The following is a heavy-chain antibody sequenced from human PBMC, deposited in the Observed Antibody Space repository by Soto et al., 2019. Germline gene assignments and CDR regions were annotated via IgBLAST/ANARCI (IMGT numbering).Heavy chain of an antibody. CDR1: AFTFSRSN. CDR3: EKDVRGGDYWFDL. D-gene: IGHD2-21*02. J-gene: IGHJ5*02. Sequence: GGSLRLSCAASAFTFSRSNMDWVRQAPGKGLEWVSSISSSSSYIYYADSVKGRFTISRDNAKNSLYLQMNSLRAEDTAVYYCEKDVRGGDYWFDLWGQGTPVTVSS. CDR2: ISSSSSYI. V-gene: IGHV3-21*01.